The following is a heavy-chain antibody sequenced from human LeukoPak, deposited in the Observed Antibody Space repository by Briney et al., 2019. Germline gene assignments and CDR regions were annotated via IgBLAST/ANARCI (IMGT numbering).Heavy chain of an antibody. D-gene: IGHD5-12*01. CDR3: AKDPLGYSGYEVRVSDY. J-gene: IGHJ4*02. CDR1: GYTFTSYY. V-gene: IGHV1-46*01. CDR2: INPSGGST. Sequence: GASVKVSCKASGYTFTSYYMHWVRQAPGQGLEWMGIINPSGGSTSYAQKFQGRVTMTRDTSTSTVYMELSSLRSEDTAVYYCAKDPLGYSGYEVRVSDYWGQGTLVTVSS.